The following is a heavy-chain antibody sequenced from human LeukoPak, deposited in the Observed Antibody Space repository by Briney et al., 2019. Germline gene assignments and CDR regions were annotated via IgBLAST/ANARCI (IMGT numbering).Heavy chain of an antibody. V-gene: IGHV1-69*05. Sequence: ASVKVSCKASGGTFSSYAISWVRQAPGQGLEWMGGIIPIFGTANYAQKFQGRVTITTDESTSTAYMELSSLRSEDTAVYYCARDRGPFQDAFDIWGQGTMVTVSS. CDR1: GGTFSSYA. D-gene: IGHD3-10*01. CDR2: IIPIFGTA. CDR3: ARDRGPFQDAFDI. J-gene: IGHJ3*02.